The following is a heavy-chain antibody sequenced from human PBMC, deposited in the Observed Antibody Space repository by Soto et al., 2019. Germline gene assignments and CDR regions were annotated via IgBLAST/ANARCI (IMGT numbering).Heavy chain of an antibody. CDR1: GYNFSDYY. J-gene: IGHJ5*02. CDR3: AREISGGGTLNWFDP. D-gene: IGHD2-8*02. V-gene: IGHV1-2*02. Sequence: VASVKVSGKASGYNFSDYYIHWVRQAPGQGLEWLGWVSPKSGGTNYAQKFKGRVTMTRDTSSNTVYMDLSGLKSDDTAVFYCAREISGGGTLNWFDPWGQGTLVTVSS. CDR2: VSPKSGGT.